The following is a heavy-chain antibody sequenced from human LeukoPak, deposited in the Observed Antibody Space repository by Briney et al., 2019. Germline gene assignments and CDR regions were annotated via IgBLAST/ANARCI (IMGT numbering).Heavy chain of an antibody. CDR1: GFPFTTYW. D-gene: IGHD6-19*01. Sequence: QPGGSLRLSCAASGFPFTTYWMHWVRQAPGKGLVWASGINSDGSSTTYADSVKGRFTISRDNAKNTLYLQMNSLRAEDTAVYYCARSSGWYDYWGQGTLVTVSS. V-gene: IGHV3-74*01. CDR3: ARSSGWYDY. J-gene: IGHJ4*02. CDR2: INSDGSST.